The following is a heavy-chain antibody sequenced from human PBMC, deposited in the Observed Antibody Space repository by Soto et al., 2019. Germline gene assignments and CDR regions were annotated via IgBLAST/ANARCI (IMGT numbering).Heavy chain of an antibody. V-gene: IGHV3-74*01. J-gene: IGHJ4*02. CDR3: ARGGAYIYGPQYD. CDR2: INGDGSST. Sequence: GGSLRLSCATSGFSFSGCWIHWVRQAPGKGLVWVSHINGDGSSTNYADSVKGRFTISRDYAKNTLYLQMNSLRVEDTAVYYCARGGAYIYGPQYDWGQGTLVTVSS. CDR1: GFSFSGCW. D-gene: IGHD5-18*01.